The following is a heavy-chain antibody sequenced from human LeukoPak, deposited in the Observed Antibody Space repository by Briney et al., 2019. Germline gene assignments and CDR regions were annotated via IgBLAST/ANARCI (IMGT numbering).Heavy chain of an antibody. CDR2: IRRDGSYK. J-gene: IGHJ6*04. CDR1: GFSFSGYV. Sequence: GGSLRLSCAASGFSFSGYVMYWVRQAPGKGLEGVAVIRRDGSYKDYADSVKGRFTISRDNHKYTVSPEMNSLRPEDTAVYYCAKDRGYGIDVWGKGTTVTVSS. V-gene: IGHV3-30*02. CDR3: AKDRGYGIDV.